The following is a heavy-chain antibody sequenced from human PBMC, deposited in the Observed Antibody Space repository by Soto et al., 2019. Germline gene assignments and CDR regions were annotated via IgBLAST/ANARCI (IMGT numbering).Heavy chain of an antibody. D-gene: IGHD2-21*01. CDR2: IYYSGTT. V-gene: IGHV4-31*01. Sequence: QVQLQESGPGLVKPSQTLSLTCSVSGASISSGGYYWNWIRQHPGKGLEWIGYIYYSGTTYYNPSLQITHTISVDTSKNPFSLKLSSVTAADTAVYYCAASCVGCGGFNYYGMDVWGQGTTVTVSS. J-gene: IGHJ6*02. CDR1: GASISSGGYY. CDR3: AASCVGCGGFNYYGMDV.